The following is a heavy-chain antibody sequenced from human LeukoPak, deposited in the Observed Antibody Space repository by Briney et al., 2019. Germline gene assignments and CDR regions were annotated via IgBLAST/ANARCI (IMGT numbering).Heavy chain of an antibody. CDR1: GYTFTSYG. CDR3: ARGNSGSYYHYYYYMDV. D-gene: IGHD1-26*01. J-gene: IGHJ6*03. Sequence: ASVKVSCKASGYTFTSYGISWVRQAPGQGLEWMGWISAYNGNTNYAQKLQGRVTMTTDTSTSTAYMELRSLRSDDTAVYYCARGNSGSYYHYYYYMDVWGKGTTVTISS. V-gene: IGHV1-18*01. CDR2: ISAYNGNT.